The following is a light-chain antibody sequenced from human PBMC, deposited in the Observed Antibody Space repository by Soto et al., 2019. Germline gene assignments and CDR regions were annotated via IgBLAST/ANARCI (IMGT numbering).Light chain of an antibody. J-gene: IGKJ2*01. CDR2: AGS. CDR3: QQTYSITVT. CDR1: QSISSY. Sequence: DIQMTQSPSSLSASVGDRVTITCRASQSISSYLNWYQQKPGKAPKLXIYAGSSLQSGVPSRCSGRGSGAVCTLTISSLQPEDFATYYCQQTYSITVTFGQGTKVDIK. V-gene: IGKV1-39*01.